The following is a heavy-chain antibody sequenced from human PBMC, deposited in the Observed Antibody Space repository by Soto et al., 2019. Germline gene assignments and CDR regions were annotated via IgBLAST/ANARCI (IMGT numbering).Heavy chain of an antibody. J-gene: IGHJ4*02. CDR3: AKDLSRFGELGNDY. V-gene: IGHV3-30*18. Sequence: QVQLVESGGGVVQPGRSLRLSCAASGFTFSSYGMHWVRQAPGKGLEWVAVISYDGSNKYYADSVKGRFTISRDNSKNTLYLQMNCLRAEDTAVYYCAKDLSRFGELGNDYWGQGTLVTVSS. CDR1: GFTFSSYG. CDR2: ISYDGSNK. D-gene: IGHD3-10*01.